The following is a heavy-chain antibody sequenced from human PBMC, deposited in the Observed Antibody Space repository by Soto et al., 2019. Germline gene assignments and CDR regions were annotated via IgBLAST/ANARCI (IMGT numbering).Heavy chain of an antibody. Sequence: SETLSLTCTVSGGSVSSGSYYWSWIRQPPGKGLEWIGYIYYSGSTNYNPSLKSRVTISVDTSKNQFSLKLSSVTAADTAVYYCARDSRVGPGTGTEASFYYYYGMDVWGQGTTVTVSS. V-gene: IGHV4-61*01. J-gene: IGHJ6*02. CDR3: ARDSRVGPGTGTEASFYYYYGMDV. D-gene: IGHD1-7*01. CDR1: GGSVSSGSYY. CDR2: IYYSGST.